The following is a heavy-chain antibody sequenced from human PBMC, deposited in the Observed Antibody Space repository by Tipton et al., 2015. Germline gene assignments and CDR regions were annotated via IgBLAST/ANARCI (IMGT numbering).Heavy chain of an antibody. D-gene: IGHD4-23*01. CDR2: IYHSGST. V-gene: IGHV4-38-2*01. CDR3: ARARGRHGGLFDS. J-gene: IGHJ4*02. Sequence: TLSLTCGVSGYPINSDYYWGWIRQPPGKGLEWIANIYHSGSTYYNPSLKSRVTISVDASKNQFSLKLRSVTAADTAVYYCARARGRHGGLFDSWGQGILVTVSS. CDR1: GYPINSDYY.